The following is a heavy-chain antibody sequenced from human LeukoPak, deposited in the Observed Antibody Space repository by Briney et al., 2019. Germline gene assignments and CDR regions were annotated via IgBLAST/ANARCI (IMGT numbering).Heavy chain of an antibody. CDR3: AREKAHYDILTGYYYAFDI. V-gene: IGHV4-59*01. CDR1: GGSISSYY. CDR2: IYYSGST. D-gene: IGHD3-9*01. Sequence: SETLSLTCTVSGGSISSYYWSWIRQPPGKGLEWIGYIYYSGSTNYNPSLKSRVTISVDTSKNQFSLKLSSVTAADTAVYYCAREKAHYDILTGYYYAFDIWGQGTMATVSS. J-gene: IGHJ3*02.